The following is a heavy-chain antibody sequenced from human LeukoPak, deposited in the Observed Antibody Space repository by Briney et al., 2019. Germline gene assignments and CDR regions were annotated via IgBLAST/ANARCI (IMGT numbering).Heavy chain of an antibody. J-gene: IGHJ4*02. Sequence: GGSLRLSCAASGFTFSSYSMNWVRQAPGKGLEWVSSISSSSSYIYYADSVKGRFTISRDNAKNSLYLQMNSLRAEDTAVYYCARDHGKAARPFDYWGQGTLVTVSS. CDR3: ARDHGKAARPFDY. CDR1: GFTFSSYS. D-gene: IGHD6-6*01. V-gene: IGHV3-21*01. CDR2: ISSSSSYI.